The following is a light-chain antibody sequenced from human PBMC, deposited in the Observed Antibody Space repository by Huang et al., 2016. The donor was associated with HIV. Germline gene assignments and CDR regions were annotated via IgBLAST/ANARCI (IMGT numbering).Light chain of an antibody. CDR1: QTVYRSY. Sequence: EIVLTQSPGTLSLYPGERATLSCRASQTVYRSYLAWYQQKRGQAPRLLIYGASSRTTGIPDRFSCSGSGTDFTLTISRLEPEYFSVYYCQQYGRSPFTFGPGTKVDIK. CDR2: GAS. V-gene: IGKV3-20*01. J-gene: IGKJ3*01. CDR3: QQYGRSPFT.